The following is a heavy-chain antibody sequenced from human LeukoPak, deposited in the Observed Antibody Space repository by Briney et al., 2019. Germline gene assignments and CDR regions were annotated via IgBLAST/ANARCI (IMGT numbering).Heavy chain of an antibody. CDR1: GFTFSSYA. CDR2: ISGSGGST. D-gene: IGHD3-10*01. CDR3: AKDYSLSFVRGSDY. V-gene: IGHV3-23*01. Sequence: PGGSLRLSCAASGFTFSSYAMSWVRQAPGKGLEWVSAISGSGGSTYYADSVKGRFTISRDNSKNTLYLQMNSLRAEDTAVYYCAKDYSLSFVRGSDYWGQGTLVTVSS. J-gene: IGHJ4*02.